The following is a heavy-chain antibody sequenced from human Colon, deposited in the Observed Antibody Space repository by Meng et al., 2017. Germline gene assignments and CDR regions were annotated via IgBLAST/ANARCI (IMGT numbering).Heavy chain of an antibody. CDR2: IYYTGST. V-gene: IGHV4-59*01. D-gene: IGHD2-2*01. Sequence: GSLRLSCTVSGGSLSSFYWTWIRQPPGQGLESLGYIYYTGSTYYSPSLKSRVTLSVDRSRNQFYLNLTSVTAADTAVYYCARVRYCSSTSCLYYFDYWGQGTLVTVSS. J-gene: IGHJ4*02. CDR3: ARVRYCSSTSCLYYFDY. CDR1: GGSLSSFY.